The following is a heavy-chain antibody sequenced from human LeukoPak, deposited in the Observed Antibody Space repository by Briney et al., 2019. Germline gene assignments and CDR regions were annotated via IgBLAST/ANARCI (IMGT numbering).Heavy chain of an antibody. CDR3: ATGGYYGSGSYTHDY. CDR2: MNPNSGNT. CDR1: GYTFTSYD. D-gene: IGHD3-10*01. V-gene: IGHV1-8*01. Sequence: ASVKVSCKASGYTFTSYDINWVRQATGQGLEWMGWMNPNSGNTGYAQKFQGRVTMTEDTSTDTAYMELSSLRSEDTAVYYCATGGYYGSGSYTHDYWGQGTLVTVSS. J-gene: IGHJ4*02.